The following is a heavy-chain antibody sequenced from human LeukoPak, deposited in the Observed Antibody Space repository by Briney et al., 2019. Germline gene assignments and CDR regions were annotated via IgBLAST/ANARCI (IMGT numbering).Heavy chain of an antibody. CDR2: IKSKTDGGTT. V-gene: IGHV3-15*01. D-gene: IGHD1-26*01. Sequence: GGSLRLSCAASGFTFSNAWMSWVRQAPGKGVEWGGRIKSKTDGGTTDYAAPVKGRFTISRDDSKNTLYLQMNSLKTEDTAVYSCTTSRVEATGDDAFDIWGQGTMVTVSS. CDR1: GFTFSNAW. J-gene: IGHJ3*02. CDR3: TTSRVEATGDDAFDI.